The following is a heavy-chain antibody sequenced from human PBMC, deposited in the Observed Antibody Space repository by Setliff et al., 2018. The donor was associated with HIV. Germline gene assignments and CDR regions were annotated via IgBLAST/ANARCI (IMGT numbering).Heavy chain of an antibody. CDR2: IFSSGNT. D-gene: IGHD4-4*01. J-gene: IGHJ6*03. V-gene: IGHV4-4*07. Sequence: SETLSLTCEVSGGSISNYYWSWIRQPAGKGLEWIGRIFSSGNTYYNPSLKSRVTISVDMSKNQFSLKLSSVTAADTAVYYCARARATETTFHYFDYYMDVWGKGTTVTVSS. CDR3: ARARATETTFHYFDYYMDV. CDR1: GGSISNYY.